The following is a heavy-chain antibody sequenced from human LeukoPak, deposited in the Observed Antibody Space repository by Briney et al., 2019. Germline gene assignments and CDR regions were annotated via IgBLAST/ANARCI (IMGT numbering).Heavy chain of an antibody. Sequence: TSETLSLTCTVSGGSISSYYWSWIRQPPGEGLEWIGYMYYSGSTNYNPSLKSRVTISVDTSKNQFSLKLSSVTAADTAVYYCASFSTAFDYWGQGTLFTVSS. D-gene: IGHD2/OR15-2a*01. V-gene: IGHV4-59*01. CDR3: ASFSTAFDY. CDR1: GGSISSYY. CDR2: MYYSGST. J-gene: IGHJ4*02.